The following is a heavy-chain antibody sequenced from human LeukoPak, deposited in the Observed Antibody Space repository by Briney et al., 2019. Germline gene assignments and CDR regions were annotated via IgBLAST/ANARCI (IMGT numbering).Heavy chain of an antibody. CDR1: GFTFGDYA. CDR2: ISWNSRAI. J-gene: IGHJ4*02. D-gene: IGHD5-12*01. Sequence: GGSLRLSCAASGFTFGDYAMHWVRQVPGKGLEWVSGISWNSRAIGYADSVRGRFTISRDNDNNSVFLLMSSLRPEDMAFYFCARSLGMDGAVDNWGLGTLVTVSS. V-gene: IGHV3-9*03. CDR3: ARSLGMDGAVDN.